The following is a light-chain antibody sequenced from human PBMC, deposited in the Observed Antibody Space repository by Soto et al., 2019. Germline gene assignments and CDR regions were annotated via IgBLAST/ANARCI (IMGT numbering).Light chain of an antibody. CDR3: AAWDDSLSGVL. CDR2: RNN. V-gene: IGLV1-47*01. J-gene: IGLJ3*02. Sequence: QSALTQPPSASGTPGQRVTISCSGSTSNIGSNYVYWYQQLPGTAPRLLIYRNNQRPSGVPDRFSGSKSGTSGSLAISGLRSEDEADYYCAAWDDSLSGVLFGGGTKLTVL. CDR1: TSNIGSNY.